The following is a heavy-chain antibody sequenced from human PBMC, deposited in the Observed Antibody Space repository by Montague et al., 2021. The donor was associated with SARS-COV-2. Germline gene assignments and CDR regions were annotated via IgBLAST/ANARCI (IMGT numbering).Heavy chain of an antibody. CDR2: INYSGTT. J-gene: IGHJ4*02. D-gene: IGHD6-13*01. Sequence: SETLSLTCSVSGGSITDRTYYWGCIRQSPGKGLEWIGAINYSGTTYYNPSLTSRVTISLDTAKNQCSLKMTSVTAADTAVYYRARHWGIAAAGNWGQGTLVTVSS. CDR1: GGSITDRTYY. V-gene: IGHV4-39*01. CDR3: ARHWGIAAAGN.